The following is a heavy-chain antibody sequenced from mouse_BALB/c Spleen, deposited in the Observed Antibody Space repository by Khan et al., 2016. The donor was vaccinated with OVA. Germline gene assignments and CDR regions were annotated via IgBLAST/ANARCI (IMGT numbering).Heavy chain of an antibody. D-gene: IGHD1-1*01. V-gene: IGHV5-17*02. Sequence: EVELVESGGGLVQPGGSRKLSCAASGFTFSSIGMHWVRQAPEKGLEWVAYISSGSSTIFYADTVKGRFTISRDNPKNTLFLQMTSLLSEDKAMYYCARSTSVVARAMDYWGQGTAVTVSA. CDR1: GFTFSSIG. CDR3: ARSTSVVARAMDY. CDR2: ISSGSSTI. J-gene: IGHJ4*01.